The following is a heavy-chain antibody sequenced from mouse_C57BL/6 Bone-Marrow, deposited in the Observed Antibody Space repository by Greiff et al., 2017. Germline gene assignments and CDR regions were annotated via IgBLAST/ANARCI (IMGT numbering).Heavy chain of an antibody. CDR1: GFTFSNYW. CDR3: TRETGTGRFAY. Sequence: EVKLQESGGGLVQPGGSMKLSCVASGFTFSNYWMNWVRQSPERGLEWVAQIRLKSDNYATHYAESVKGRFTISRDDSKSSVYLQMNNLRAEDTGIYYCTRETGTGRFAYWGQGTLVTVSA. CDR2: IRLKSDNYAT. J-gene: IGHJ3*01. V-gene: IGHV6-3*01. D-gene: IGHD4-1*01.